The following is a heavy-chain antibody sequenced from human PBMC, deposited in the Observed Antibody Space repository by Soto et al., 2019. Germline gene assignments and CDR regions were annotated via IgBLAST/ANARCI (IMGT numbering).Heavy chain of an antibody. J-gene: IGHJ3*02. Sequence: SVKVSCKASGGTFSSYTISWVRQAPGQGLEWMGRIIPILGIANYAQKFQGRVTITADKSTSTAYTELSSLRSEDTAVYYCARVRCSGGSCYSGAFDIWGQGTMVTVSS. V-gene: IGHV1-69*02. CDR1: GGTFSSYT. CDR2: IIPILGIA. CDR3: ARVRCSGGSCYSGAFDI. D-gene: IGHD2-15*01.